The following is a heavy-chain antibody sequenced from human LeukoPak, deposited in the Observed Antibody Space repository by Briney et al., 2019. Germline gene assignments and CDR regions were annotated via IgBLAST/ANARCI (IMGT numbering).Heavy chain of an antibody. J-gene: IGHJ4*02. CDR3: AKDLQKGPVERFDY. Sequence: GGSLRLSCAASGFTFRSYAMSWVRQAPGKGLGWVSAISTSGRSTYYADSVKGRFTISRDNSKNTVYLQMNSLRAEDTAVYYCAKDLQKGPVERFDYWGQGALVTVSS. CDR2: ISTSGRST. CDR1: GFTFRSYA. D-gene: IGHD2-15*01. V-gene: IGHV3-23*01.